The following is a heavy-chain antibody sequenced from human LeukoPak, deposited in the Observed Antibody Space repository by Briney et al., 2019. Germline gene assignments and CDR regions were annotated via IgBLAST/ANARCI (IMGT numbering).Heavy chain of an antibody. Sequence: GGSLRLSCAASGFTFSDYYMSWIRQAPGKGLEWVSYISSSGSTIYYADSVKGRFTISRDNAKNSLYLQMNSLRAEDTAVYYCARARRYYDSSGSLGWVFDYWGQGTLVTVSS. D-gene: IGHD3-22*01. J-gene: IGHJ4*02. CDR2: ISSSGSTI. CDR3: ARARRYYDSSGSLGWVFDY. CDR1: GFTFSDYY. V-gene: IGHV3-11*01.